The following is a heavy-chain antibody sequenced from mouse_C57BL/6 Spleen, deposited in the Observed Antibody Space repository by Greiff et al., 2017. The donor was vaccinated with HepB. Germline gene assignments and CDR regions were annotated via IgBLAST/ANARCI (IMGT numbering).Heavy chain of an antibody. CDR2: IYPRSGNT. J-gene: IGHJ2*01. D-gene: IGHD1-1*01. Sequence: VNVVESGAELARPGASVKLSCKASGYTFTSYGISWVKQRTGQGLEWIGEIYPRSGNTYYNEKFKGKATLTADKSSSTAYMELRSLTSEDSAVYFCARRGMEFITTDFDYWGQGTTLTVSS. CDR3: ARRGMEFITTDFDY. CDR1: GYTFTSYG. V-gene: IGHV1-81*01.